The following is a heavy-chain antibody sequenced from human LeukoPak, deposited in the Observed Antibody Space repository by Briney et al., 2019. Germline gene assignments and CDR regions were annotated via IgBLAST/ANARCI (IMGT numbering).Heavy chain of an antibody. CDR1: GYTFTSYY. Sequence: ASVKVSCKASGYTFTSYYMHWVRQAPGQGLEWMGIINPSGGSTSYAQKFQGRVTMTRDTSTSTVYMELSSLRSEDTAVYYCARDRGYYGSGSYKLRDVVGFDPWGQGTLVTVSS. V-gene: IGHV1-46*01. J-gene: IGHJ5*02. CDR3: ARDRGYYGSGSYKLRDVVGFDP. CDR2: INPSGGST. D-gene: IGHD3-10*01.